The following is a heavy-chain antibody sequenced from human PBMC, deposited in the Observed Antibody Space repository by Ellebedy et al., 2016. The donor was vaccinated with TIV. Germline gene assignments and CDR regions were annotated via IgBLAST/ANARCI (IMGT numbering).Heavy chain of an antibody. Sequence: SETLSLXXTVSGGSFSSGSYYWSWIRQPPGKGLEWIGYIFYSGNTNYNPSLKSRVTISVDTSKNQFSLNLRSVTAADTAVYYCAREYQLLSGQNWFDPWGQGTLVTVSS. J-gene: IGHJ5*02. D-gene: IGHD2-2*01. CDR2: IFYSGNT. CDR1: GGSFSSGSYY. CDR3: AREYQLLSGQNWFDP. V-gene: IGHV4-61*01.